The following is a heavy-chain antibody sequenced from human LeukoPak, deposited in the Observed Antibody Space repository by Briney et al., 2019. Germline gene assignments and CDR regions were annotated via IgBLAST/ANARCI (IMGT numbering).Heavy chain of an antibody. V-gene: IGHV1-2*02. J-gene: IGHJ4*02. CDR1: GYSFTGYY. D-gene: IGHD3-9*01. CDR3: ARVTGRHFDWLPYFDY. Sequence: RASVRVSCKASGYSFTGYYIHWVRQAPGQGLEWMGWINPNSGGTNYAQKFQGRVTMTRDTSISTAYMQLSRLRSDDTAVYYCARVTGRHFDWLPYFDYWGQGTLATVSS. CDR2: INPNSGGT.